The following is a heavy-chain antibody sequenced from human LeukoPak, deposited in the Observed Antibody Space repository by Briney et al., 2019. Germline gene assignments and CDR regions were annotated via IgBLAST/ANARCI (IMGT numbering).Heavy chain of an antibody. D-gene: IGHD2-2*01. V-gene: IGHV4-34*01. J-gene: IGHJ6*03. CDR1: GGSFSGYY. CDR3: ARRPDIVVVPAAHRRNYYYYMDV. Sequence: PSETLSLTCAVYGGSFSGYYWSWIRQPPGKGLEWIGEINHSGSTNYNPSLKSRVTISVDTSKNQFSLKLRSVTAADTAVYYCARRPDIVVVPAAHRRNYYYYMDVWGKGTTVTVSS. CDR2: INHSGST.